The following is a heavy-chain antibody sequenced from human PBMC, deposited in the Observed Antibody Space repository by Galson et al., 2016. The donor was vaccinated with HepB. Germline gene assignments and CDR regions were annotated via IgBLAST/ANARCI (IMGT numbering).Heavy chain of an antibody. Sequence: SLRLSCAASGFTFSKYALSWVRQAPGKGLEWISAIHLAGRDIYYSDSVRGRFNISRDDSNNMLYLQMNNLRDEDTAVYYCTRHEVRTHDDWGQGTLVTVSS. CDR1: GFTFSKYA. CDR2: IHLAGRDI. CDR3: TRHEVRTHDD. V-gene: IGHV3-23*01. D-gene: IGHD3-22*01. J-gene: IGHJ1*01.